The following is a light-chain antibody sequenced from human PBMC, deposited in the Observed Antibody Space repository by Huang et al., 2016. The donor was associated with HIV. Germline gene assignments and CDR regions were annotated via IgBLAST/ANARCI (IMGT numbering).Light chain of an antibody. V-gene: IGKV3-11*01. Sequence: EIVLTQSPATLSLSPGERATLSCRASQSVGGYLAWYQQKPGQAPKLLIYDTSTRATGIPARFSGSGSETDFTLTISSLEPEDFAVYYCQQPGSFGQGTKVDIK. CDR1: QSVGGY. CDR3: QQPGS. CDR2: DTS. J-gene: IGKJ2*01.